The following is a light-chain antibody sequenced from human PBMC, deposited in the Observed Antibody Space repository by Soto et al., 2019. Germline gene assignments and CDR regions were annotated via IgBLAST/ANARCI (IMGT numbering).Light chain of an antibody. Sequence: EVVLTQSPATLSVSPGERATLSCRASQSVSSSYLAWYQQKPGQAPRLLIYGASSRATGIQDRFSGTGSGTDFTLTIRRLEPEDFAVYYCKQYDSSPKTFGQGTKVDIK. V-gene: IGKV3-20*01. CDR2: GAS. CDR3: KQYDSSPKT. J-gene: IGKJ1*01. CDR1: QSVSSSY.